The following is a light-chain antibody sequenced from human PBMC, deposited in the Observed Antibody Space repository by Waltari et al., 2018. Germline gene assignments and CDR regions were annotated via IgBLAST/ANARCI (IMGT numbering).Light chain of an antibody. V-gene: IGLV2-14*01. Sequence: QSALTQPASVSGSPRQSLTISCTGSSSDVGGYNYVSWHQQHPGKAPKLLIYDVTKTPSGVSNRFSGSKSGNTASLTISGLQAEDEADYYCSSFTSSSTVVFGGGTKLTVL. CDR3: SSFTSSSTVV. J-gene: IGLJ2*01. CDR2: DVT. CDR1: SSDVGGYNY.